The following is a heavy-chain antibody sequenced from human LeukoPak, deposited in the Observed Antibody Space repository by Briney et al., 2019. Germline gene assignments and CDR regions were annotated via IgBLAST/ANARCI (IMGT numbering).Heavy chain of an antibody. CDR3: ASDWGSGRYDY. CDR1: GGPINTYY. J-gene: IGHJ4*02. D-gene: IGHD6-19*01. Sequence: RPSDTLSLTCTVSGGPINTYYWNGIRQPAGKGLEWIGRIHTSGTTNYNPSIKSPLTISVDTSKNQCYLKLSSVNAADTAVYYCASDWGSGRYDYWGQGTQVTVSS. CDR2: IHTSGTT. V-gene: IGHV4-4*07.